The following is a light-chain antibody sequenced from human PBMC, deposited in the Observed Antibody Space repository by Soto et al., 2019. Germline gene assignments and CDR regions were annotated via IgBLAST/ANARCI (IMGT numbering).Light chain of an antibody. V-gene: IGLV1-40*01. CDR3: SSFSSRNTLV. CDR1: SSNIGADFD. Sequence: QSVLRQPPSVSGAPGQKVTISCTGTSSNIGADFDVHWYQHLPGTPPKLLISGNNNRPSGVPDRFSGSKSGTSASLAITGLQADDEADYFCSSFSSRNTLVFGGGTKLTVL. J-gene: IGLJ2*01. CDR2: GNN.